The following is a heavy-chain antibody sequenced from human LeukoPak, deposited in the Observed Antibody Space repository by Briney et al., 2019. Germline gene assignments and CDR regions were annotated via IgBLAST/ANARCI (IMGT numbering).Heavy chain of an antibody. CDR1: GGSISSGGYY. D-gene: IGHD4-17*01. Sequence: TLSLTCTVSGGSISSGGYYWSWIRPHPGKGLEGSVYIYYSGSTYYNPSLKSRVTISVDTSKNQFSLKPSSVTAADTAVYYCARSYGDNVLKYWGQGTLVTVSS. CDR3: ARSYGDNVLKY. V-gene: IGHV4-31*03. CDR2: IYYSGST. J-gene: IGHJ4*02.